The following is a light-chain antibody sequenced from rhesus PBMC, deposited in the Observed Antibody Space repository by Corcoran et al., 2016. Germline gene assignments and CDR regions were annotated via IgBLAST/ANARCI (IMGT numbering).Light chain of an antibody. J-gene: IGKJ3*01. Sequence: EIVMTQTPLSLSVTPGEPASISCRSSQSLLHSNGYTYLHWYLQKPGQSPQLLFYGVSNWASGVPYRFSGNGSNTNLTLTLSRGEAEHVGVYYCEQTLRTPFTFGPGTKLVIK. V-gene: IGKV2-78*01. CDR1: QSLLHSNGYTY. CDR2: GVS. CDR3: EQTLRTPFT.